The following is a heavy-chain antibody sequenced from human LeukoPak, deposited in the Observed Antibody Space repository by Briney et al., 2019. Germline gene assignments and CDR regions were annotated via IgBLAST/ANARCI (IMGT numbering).Heavy chain of an antibody. CDR1: GYTFTSYG. V-gene: IGHV1-18*01. Sequence: ASVKVSCKASGYTFTSYGISWVRQAPGQGLEWMGWISAYNGNTNYAQKHQGRVTMTTDTSTSTAYIELRSLRSDDTAVYYCARDLGYCSSTSCYRGAFDIWGQGTMVTVSS. CDR2: ISAYNGNT. D-gene: IGHD2-2*01. J-gene: IGHJ3*02. CDR3: ARDLGYCSSTSCYRGAFDI.